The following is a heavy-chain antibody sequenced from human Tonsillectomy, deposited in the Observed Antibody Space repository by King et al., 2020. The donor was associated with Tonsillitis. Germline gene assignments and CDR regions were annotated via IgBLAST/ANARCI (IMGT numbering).Heavy chain of an antibody. J-gene: IGHJ6*03. Sequence: VQLVESGAGVKKPGESLKISCKSSGYSFSTYWIAWVRRMPGKGLEWVGIIYPGDSDTRYSPSFQGRVTISADKSISTAYLQWSSLKASDSAMYYCARLPTGGYYYMDAWGKGTTVTVSS. CDR3: ARLPTGGYYYMDA. V-gene: IGHV5-51*01. D-gene: IGHD3-16*01. CDR2: IYPGDSDT. CDR1: GYSFSTYW.